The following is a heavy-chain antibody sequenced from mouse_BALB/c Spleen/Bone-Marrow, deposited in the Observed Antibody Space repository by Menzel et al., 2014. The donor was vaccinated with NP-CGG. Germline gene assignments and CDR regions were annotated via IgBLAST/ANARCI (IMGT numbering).Heavy chain of an antibody. D-gene: IGHD2-2*01. CDR2: INPSNGRS. Sequence: QVQLQQSGAELVKPGASVKLSCKASGYTFTSYWMHWVKQRPEQGLEWIGEINPSNGRSNYSEKFKSKATLTVDKSSSTTYMQLSSLTSEDSAVYSCARYNAYDWYFDVWGAGTTVTVYS. CDR1: GYTFTSYW. CDR3: ARYNAYDWYFDV. V-gene: IGHV1S81*02. J-gene: IGHJ1*01.